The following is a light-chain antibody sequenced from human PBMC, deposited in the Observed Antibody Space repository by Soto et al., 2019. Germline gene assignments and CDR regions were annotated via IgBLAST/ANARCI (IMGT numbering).Light chain of an antibody. CDR1: QALSSY. Sequence: IQLTQSPSSLSASVGDRVTITCRASQALSSYLAWYQQKPGKAPKLLIYAASTLQSGVPSRFSVSESGTYFTLTISSLQPEDFGTYYCQQVNNYPLTFGGGTKVEIK. J-gene: IGKJ4*01. CDR2: AAS. V-gene: IGKV1-9*01. CDR3: QQVNNYPLT.